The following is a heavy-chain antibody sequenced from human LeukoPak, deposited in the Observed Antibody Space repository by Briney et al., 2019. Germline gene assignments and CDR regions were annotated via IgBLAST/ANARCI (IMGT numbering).Heavy chain of an antibody. CDR1: GFTFGDSA. Sequence: GGSLRLSCTASGFTFGDSAMSWVRQAPGKGLERVGLIRSKSYGGTTEYAASVKGRFTLSRDDSKSIAYVQMNSLKIEDTAVYYCTRGRMNHYDSSGYWIDYWGQGTLVTVSS. CDR2: IRSKSYGGTT. V-gene: IGHV3-49*04. D-gene: IGHD3-22*01. J-gene: IGHJ4*02. CDR3: TRGRMNHYDSSGYWIDY.